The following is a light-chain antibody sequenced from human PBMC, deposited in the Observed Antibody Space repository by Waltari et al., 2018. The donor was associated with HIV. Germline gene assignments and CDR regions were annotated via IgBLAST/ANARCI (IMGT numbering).Light chain of an antibody. CDR1: PSVLYSSNNKDY. CDR3: QQYFYLPRR. CDR2: WSF. Sequence: DMPQPPDSLDVSMGSAALFNSKAGPSVLYSSNNKDYLAWYQHKPQQPPKLLIYWSFIRAFGVPDRFSGSGSETGFTLTITNVQTEDVAVYYCQQYFYLPRRFGQGTKLEVK. V-gene: IGKV4-1*01. J-gene: IGKJ1*01.